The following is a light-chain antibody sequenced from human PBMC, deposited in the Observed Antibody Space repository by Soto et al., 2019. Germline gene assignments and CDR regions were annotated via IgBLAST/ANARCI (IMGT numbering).Light chain of an antibody. V-gene: IGKV1-5*03. CDR2: KES. CDR3: QQYNSLYP. J-gene: IGKJ2*01. CDR1: QSISSW. Sequence: DIKMTQSPSTLSASVGDRVTITCRASQSISSWLAWYQQKPGKDPKLLIYKESSLESGVPSRFSGSGFGTEFTLTISRLQPDDFASYYCQQYNSLYPFGQGTKLEIK.